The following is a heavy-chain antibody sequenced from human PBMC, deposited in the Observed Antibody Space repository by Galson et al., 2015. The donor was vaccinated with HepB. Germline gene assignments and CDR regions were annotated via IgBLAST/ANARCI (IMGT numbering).Heavy chain of an antibody. D-gene: IGHD6-13*01. CDR3: ARGGAAGTFEYFQH. Sequence: SCKASGGTFSSYAISWVRQAPGQGLEWMGGIIPIFGTANYAQKFQGRVTITADKSTSTAYMELSSLRSEDTAVYYCARGGAAGTFEYFQHWGQGTLVTVSS. V-gene: IGHV1-69*06. J-gene: IGHJ1*01. CDR2: IIPIFGTA. CDR1: GGTFSSYA.